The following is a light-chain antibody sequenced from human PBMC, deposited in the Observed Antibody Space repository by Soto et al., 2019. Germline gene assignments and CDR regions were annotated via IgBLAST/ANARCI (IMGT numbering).Light chain of an antibody. CDR1: SSDMGGYKY. J-gene: IGLJ2*01. V-gene: IGLV2-14*01. Sequence: QSALTQPASVSGSPGQSITISCTGTSSDMGGYKYVSWYQQHPGKVPKLIIFEVSNRPSGVSERFSGSKSANTASLTISGLQAEDEADYYCSSYTSNMSVLFGGGTQLTVL. CDR3: SSYTSNMSVL. CDR2: EVS.